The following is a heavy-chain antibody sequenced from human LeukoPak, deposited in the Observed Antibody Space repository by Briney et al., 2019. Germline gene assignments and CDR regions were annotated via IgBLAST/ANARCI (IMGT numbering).Heavy chain of an antibody. J-gene: IGHJ3*02. CDR1: GYSISSGYY. CDR2: IYHSGST. D-gene: IGHD1-1*01. CDR3: ARKGGWVRESAAFDI. Sequence: KPSETLSLTCTVSGYSISSGYYWGWIRQPPGKGLEWIGSIYHSGSTYYNPSPKSRVTISVDTSKNQFSLKLSSVTAADTAVYYCARKGGWVRESAAFDIWGQGTMVTVSS. V-gene: IGHV4-38-2*02.